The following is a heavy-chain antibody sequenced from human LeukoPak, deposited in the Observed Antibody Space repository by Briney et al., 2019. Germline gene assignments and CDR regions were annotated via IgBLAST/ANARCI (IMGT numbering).Heavy chain of an antibody. CDR2: IHYSGTT. CDR3: ARYRDGYNLDH. Sequence: SETLSLTCTVSGDSLSGYYWSWIRQPPGKGLDWIGYIHYSGTTKYKPSLRGRVTMSVDTSQNQFSLRLDSVTAADTAVYYCARYRDGYNLDHWGQGTLVTVSS. CDR1: GDSLSGYY. J-gene: IGHJ4*02. V-gene: IGHV4-59*01. D-gene: IGHD5-24*01.